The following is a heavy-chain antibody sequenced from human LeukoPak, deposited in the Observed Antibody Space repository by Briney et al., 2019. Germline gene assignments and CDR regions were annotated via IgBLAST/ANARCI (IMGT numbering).Heavy chain of an antibody. CDR2: INAGNGNT. D-gene: IGHD3-10*01. CDR1: GYTFTSCA. Sequence: GASVNVSCKASGYTFTSCAIHWVRQAPGQRLEWMGWINAGNGNTKYSQKFQGRVTITRDTSASTAYMELSSLRSEDTAVYYCARGLLWFGELSPPGYWGQGTLVTVSS. V-gene: IGHV1-3*01. CDR3: ARGLLWFGELSPPGY. J-gene: IGHJ4*02.